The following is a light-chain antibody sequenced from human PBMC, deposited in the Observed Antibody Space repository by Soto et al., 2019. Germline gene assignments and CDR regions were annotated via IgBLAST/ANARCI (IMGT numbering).Light chain of an antibody. CDR1: QSVSSNY. CDR2: GAS. CDR3: EQYITAPET. Sequence: EIVLTQSPGTLSLSPGERATLSCRACQSVSSNYLAWYQQKPGQAPRLLIYGASSRATGTPDRFSGSGSGTDFTLTISRLEPEDFATYHCEQYITAPETFGQGTKVEIQ. V-gene: IGKV3-20*01. J-gene: IGKJ1*01.